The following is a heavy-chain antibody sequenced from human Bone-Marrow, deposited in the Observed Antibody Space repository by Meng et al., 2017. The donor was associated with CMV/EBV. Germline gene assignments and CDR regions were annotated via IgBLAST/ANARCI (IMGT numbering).Heavy chain of an antibody. Sequence: YGGSFSGYDWSWIRQPPGKGLEWIGEINHSGSTNYNPSLKSRVTISVDTSKNQFSLKLSSVTAADTAVYYCARGRIVVVPAAPYYFDYWGQGTLVTVSS. CDR1: GGSFSGYD. CDR2: INHSGST. CDR3: ARGRIVVVPAAPYYFDY. D-gene: IGHD2-2*01. V-gene: IGHV4-34*01. J-gene: IGHJ4*02.